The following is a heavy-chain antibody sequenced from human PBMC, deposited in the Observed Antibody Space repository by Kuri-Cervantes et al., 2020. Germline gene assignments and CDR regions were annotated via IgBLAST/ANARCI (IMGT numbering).Heavy chain of an antibody. D-gene: IGHD4-17*01. V-gene: IGHV3-23*01. CDR2: ISGSGGST. CDR3: AKVAPATVNPNFDY. Sequence: GESLKISCAASGFTFSSYAMSWVRQAPGKGLEWVSAISGSGGSTYYADSVKGRFTISRDNSKNTLYLQMNSLRAEDTAVYYCAKVAPATVNPNFDYWGQGTLVTVSS. CDR1: GFTFSSYA. J-gene: IGHJ4*02.